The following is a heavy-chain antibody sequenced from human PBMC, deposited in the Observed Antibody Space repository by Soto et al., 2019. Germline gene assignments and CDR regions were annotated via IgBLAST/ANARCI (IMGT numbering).Heavy chain of an antibody. CDR2: IYYSGST. J-gene: IGHJ3*02. D-gene: IGHD3-10*01. Sequence: PSETLSLTCTVSGSSIGSGDYYWSWIRHPPGKGLEWIGYIYYSGSTYYNPSLKSRVTISVDTSKNQFSLKLSSVTAADTAVYFCARLPTMEHDAFDTWGQGTMVTVSS. CDR3: ARLPTMEHDAFDT. CDR1: GSSIGSGDYY. V-gene: IGHV4-30-4*01.